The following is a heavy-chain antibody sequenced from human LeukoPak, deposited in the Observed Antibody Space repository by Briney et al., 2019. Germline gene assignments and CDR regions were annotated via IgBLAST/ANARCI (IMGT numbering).Heavy chain of an antibody. CDR1: GGSISSGGYY. D-gene: IGHD3-10*01. CDR3: ARNKLWFGELFPDAFDI. CDR2: IYYSGST. J-gene: IGHJ3*02. Sequence: PSQTLSLTCTVSGGSISSGGYYWSWIRQHPGKGLEWIGYIYYSGSTNYNPSLKSRVTISVDTFKNQFSLKLSSVTAADTAVYYCARNKLWFGELFPDAFDIWGQGTMVTVSS. V-gene: IGHV4-61*08.